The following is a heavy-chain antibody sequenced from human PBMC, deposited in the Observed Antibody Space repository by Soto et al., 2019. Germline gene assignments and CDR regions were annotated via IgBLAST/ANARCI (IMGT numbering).Heavy chain of an antibody. V-gene: IGHV5-51*01. CDR3: SSFGYYDILTGLRRYYYYGMDV. Sequence: PGESLKISCKGSGYSFTSYWIGWVRQMPGKGLEWMGIIYPGDSDTRYSPSFQGQVTISADKSISTAYLQWSSLKASDTAMHYCSSFGYYDILTGLRRYYYYGMDVWGQGTTVTVSS. D-gene: IGHD3-9*01. J-gene: IGHJ6*02. CDR1: GYSFTSYW. CDR2: IYPGDSDT.